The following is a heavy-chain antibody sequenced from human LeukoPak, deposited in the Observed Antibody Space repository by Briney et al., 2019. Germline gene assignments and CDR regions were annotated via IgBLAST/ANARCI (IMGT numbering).Heavy chain of an antibody. V-gene: IGHV1-18*01. J-gene: IGHJ4*02. CDR3: ARQTGSGLFILP. CDR1: GYTFTTYG. D-gene: IGHD3/OR15-3a*01. Sequence: ASVKVSCKASGYTFTTYGITWVRQAPGQGLEWMGGISTYNGNTNYAQKLQGRVTMTTDTSTSTAYMELRSLRSDDTAVYYCARQTGSGLFILPGGQGTLVTVSS. CDR2: ISTYNGNT.